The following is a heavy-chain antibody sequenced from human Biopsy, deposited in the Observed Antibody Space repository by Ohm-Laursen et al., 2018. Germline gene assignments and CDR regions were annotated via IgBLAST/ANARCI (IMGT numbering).Heavy chain of an antibody. V-gene: IGHV4-59*11. CDR2: ISHTGHT. D-gene: IGHD4-23*01. Sequence: TLSLTCTVSGGSFTGHYCTWIRQPPGKGLEWIGHISHTGHTSYKSSLKSRVTISLDTSRKHFSLRLTSLAAADTAVYYCARGSNEYGGLYFPHWGQGTLVTVSS. CDR3: ARGSNEYGGLYFPH. CDR1: GGSFTGHY. J-gene: IGHJ1*01.